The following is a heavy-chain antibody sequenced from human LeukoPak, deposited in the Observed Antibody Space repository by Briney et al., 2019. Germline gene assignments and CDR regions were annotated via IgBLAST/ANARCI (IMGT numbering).Heavy chain of an antibody. CDR2: IYYSGSN. V-gene: IGHV4-59*01. J-gene: IGHJ5*02. Sequence: SETLSLTCTVSGGFISSYNWSWLRQPPGKGLEWFGYIYYSGSNNYNPSLKSRVTISVVTTKCQFSLKLSSVTAADTAVYTCSLDVACSGLSYYWFDPCGQGTLVSVSS. D-gene: IGHD2-15*01. CDR1: GGFISSYN. CDR3: SLDVACSGLSYYWFDP.